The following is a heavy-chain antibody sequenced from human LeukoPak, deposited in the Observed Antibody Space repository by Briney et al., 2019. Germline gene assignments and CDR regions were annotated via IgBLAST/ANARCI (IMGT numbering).Heavy chain of an antibody. D-gene: IGHD3-10*01. CDR1: GFTFSSYA. V-gene: IGHV3-33*08. J-gene: IGHJ4*02. CDR2: IWYDGSNK. CDR3: ARERTGRIDY. Sequence: GGSLRLSCEASGFTFSSYAMSWVRQAPGKGLEWVAVIWYDGSNKYYADSVKGRFTISRDNSKNTLYLQMNSLRAEDTAVYYCARERTGRIDYWGQGTLVTVSS.